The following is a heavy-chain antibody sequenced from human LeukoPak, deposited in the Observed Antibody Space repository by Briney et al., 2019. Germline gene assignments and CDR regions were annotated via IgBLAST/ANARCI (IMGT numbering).Heavy chain of an antibody. CDR3: ASPLGYYGRG. Sequence: SETLSHTCAVYGGSFSGYYWSWIRQPPGKGLEWIGEINHSGSTNYNPSLKSRVTISVDTSKNQFSLKLSSVTAADTAVYYCASPLGYYGRGWGKGTTVTVSS. CDR1: GGSFSGYY. J-gene: IGHJ6*04. V-gene: IGHV4-34*01. CDR2: INHSGST. D-gene: IGHD3-10*02.